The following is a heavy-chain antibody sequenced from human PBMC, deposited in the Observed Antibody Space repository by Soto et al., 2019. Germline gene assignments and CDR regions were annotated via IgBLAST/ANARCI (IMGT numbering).Heavy chain of an antibody. J-gene: IGHJ5*02. CDR3: AREKFSNFFDP. CDR1: GGIFNSYA. V-gene: IGHV1-69*01. CDR2: IIPIFDSP. D-gene: IGHD3-3*01. Sequence: QVHLVQSGAEVKKPGSSVKVSCKTSGGIFNSYALSSVRQAPGQGPEWMGQIIPIFDSPKYAQKFQGRLTISADESTNTAYMELSSLTSEDTAMYYCAREKFSNFFDPWGQGTQVTVSS.